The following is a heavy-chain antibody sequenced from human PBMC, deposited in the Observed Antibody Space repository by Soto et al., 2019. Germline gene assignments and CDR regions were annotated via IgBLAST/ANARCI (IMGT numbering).Heavy chain of an antibody. CDR1: GYTFTSYD. Sequence: QVQLVQSGAEVKKPGASVKVSCKASGYTFTSYDINWVRQATGQGLEWMGWMNPNSGNTGYAQKFQGRVTMTMNTSISTAYMELSSLRSEDTAVYYCARSLGVRGVTNYYYYYMDVWGKGTTVTVSS. CDR3: ARSLGVRGVTNYYYYYMDV. D-gene: IGHD3-10*01. CDR2: MNPNSGNT. V-gene: IGHV1-8*01. J-gene: IGHJ6*03.